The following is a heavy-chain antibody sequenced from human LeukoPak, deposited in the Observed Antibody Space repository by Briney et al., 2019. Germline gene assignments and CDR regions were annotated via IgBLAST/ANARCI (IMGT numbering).Heavy chain of an antibody. J-gene: IGHJ6*02. Sequence: ASVKVSCKASGYTFTSYGISWVRQAPGQGLEWMGWISAYNGNTNYAQKLQGRVTMTTDTSTSTAYMELRSLRSDDTAVYHCARDCSSTSCYTWMRDLYGMDVWGQGTTVTVSS. CDR1: GYTFTSYG. D-gene: IGHD2-2*02. CDR3: ARDCSSTSCYTWMRDLYGMDV. V-gene: IGHV1-18*01. CDR2: ISAYNGNT.